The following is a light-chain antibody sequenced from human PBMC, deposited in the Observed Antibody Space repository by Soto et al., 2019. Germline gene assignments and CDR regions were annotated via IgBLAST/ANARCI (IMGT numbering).Light chain of an antibody. J-gene: IGLJ3*02. CDR1: ISDVGGYNY. V-gene: IGLV2-11*01. Sequence: QSALTQPRSVSESPGQSATISCTGTISDVGGYNYVSWYQHHPGKAPKLIIYDVNKRPSGVPDRFSGSKSGSTASLTISGLQADDEAEYYCCSYAGASGMVFGGGTKVTVL. CDR3: CSYAGASGMV. CDR2: DVN.